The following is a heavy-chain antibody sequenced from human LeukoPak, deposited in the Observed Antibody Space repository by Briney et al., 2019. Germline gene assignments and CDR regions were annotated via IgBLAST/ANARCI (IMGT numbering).Heavy chain of an antibody. CDR3: ARFGDCSDGLCFYYLDP. D-gene: IGHD2-15*01. V-gene: IGHV4-59*12. CDR2: IYYSGST. Sequence: SETLSLTCTVSGGSISSYYWSWIRQPPGKGLEWIGYIYYSGSTNYNPSLKSRVTISVDTSKNQFSLKLSSVTAADTAVYYCARFGDCSDGLCFYYLDPWGQGTLVTVSS. J-gene: IGHJ5*02. CDR1: GGSISSYY.